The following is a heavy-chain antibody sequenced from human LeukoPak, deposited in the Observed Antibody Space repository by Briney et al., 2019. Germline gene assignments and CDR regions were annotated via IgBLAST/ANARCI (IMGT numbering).Heavy chain of an antibody. CDR2: INPNSGTT. CDR3: ARGTIAHQRWLQFRRREAWSVPDY. D-gene: IGHD5-24*01. J-gene: IGHJ4*02. CDR1: GYTFTSYD. Sequence: ASVKFSCKASGYTFTSYDIIWVRQATGQGLEWMGWINPNSGTTGYAQKFQGRVTMTRNTSISTAYMELSSLRSEDTAVYYCARGTIAHQRWLQFRRREAWSVPDYWGQGTLVTVSS. V-gene: IGHV1-8*01.